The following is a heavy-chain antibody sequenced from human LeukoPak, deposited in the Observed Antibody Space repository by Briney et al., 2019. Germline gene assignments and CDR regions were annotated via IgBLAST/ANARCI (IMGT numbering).Heavy chain of an antibody. CDR1: GFTFDDYA. Sequence: GGSLRLSCAASGFTFDDYAMHWVRQAPGKGLEWVSGISWNSGSIGYADSVKGRFTISRDNAKNTLYLQMNSLRAEDTAVYYCARDRSAQHNWFDPWGQGTLVTVSS. J-gene: IGHJ5*02. V-gene: IGHV3-9*01. D-gene: IGHD2-2*01. CDR3: ARDRSAQHNWFDP. CDR2: ISWNSGSI.